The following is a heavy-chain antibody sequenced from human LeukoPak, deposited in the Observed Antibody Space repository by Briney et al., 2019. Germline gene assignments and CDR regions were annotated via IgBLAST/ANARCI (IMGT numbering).Heavy chain of an antibody. D-gene: IGHD4-11*01. J-gene: IGHJ6*02. Sequence: PSETLSPTCSVYGGSFSGYYWTWIRQPPAKVLDWIGEINHSGSTNYNPSLKSRVTISVDTSKNQFSLKLSSVTAADTAVYYCARDDYSNYYYYGMDVWGQGTTVTVSS. CDR3: ARDDYSNYYYYGMDV. V-gene: IGHV4-34*01. CDR1: GGSFSGYY. CDR2: INHSGST.